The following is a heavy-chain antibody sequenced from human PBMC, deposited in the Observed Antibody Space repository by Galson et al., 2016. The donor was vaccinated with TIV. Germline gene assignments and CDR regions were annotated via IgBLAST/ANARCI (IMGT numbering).Heavy chain of an antibody. V-gene: IGHV3-53*05. J-gene: IGHJ4*02. CDR1: GLLVSDSY. CDR3: ATSTMPNLGDY. CDR2: IYPSGAS. Sequence: SLRLSCAASGLLVSDSYMSWVRQPPGEGLEWVSIIYPSGASYYPETTESVKGQFTISRDNSKNTVFLQSNSPRVEDTAVYYCATSTMPNLGDYWGQGTLVTVST. D-gene: IGHD7-27*01.